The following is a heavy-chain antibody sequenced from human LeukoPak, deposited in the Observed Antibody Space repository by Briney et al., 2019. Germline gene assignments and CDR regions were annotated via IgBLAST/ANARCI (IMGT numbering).Heavy chain of an antibody. D-gene: IGHD2-2*01. Sequence: SQTLSLTCAISGDSVSSNTASWNWIRQSPSRGLEWLGRTYYRSKWYNDYALSVKSRITLNPDTSKDQFSLQLNSVTPEDTAVYYCARGTLYATSWNFDYWGQGTLVTVSS. CDR3: ARGTLYATSWNFDY. V-gene: IGHV6-1*01. CDR1: GDSVSSNTAS. CDR2: TYYRSKWYN. J-gene: IGHJ4*02.